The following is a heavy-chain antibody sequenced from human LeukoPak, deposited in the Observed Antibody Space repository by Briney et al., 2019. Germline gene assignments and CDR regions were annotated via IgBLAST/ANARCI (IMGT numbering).Heavy chain of an antibody. J-gene: IGHJ3*02. CDR2: IWYDGSNK. D-gene: IGHD6-13*01. Sequence: GGSLRLSCAASGFTFSSYAMHWVRQAPGKGLEWVAVIWYDGSNKYYADSVKGRFTISRDNSKNTLYLQMNSLRAEDTAVYYCARGEQQLAFDAFDIWGQGTMVTVSS. CDR3: ARGEQQLAFDAFDI. V-gene: IGHV3-33*08. CDR1: GFTFSSYA.